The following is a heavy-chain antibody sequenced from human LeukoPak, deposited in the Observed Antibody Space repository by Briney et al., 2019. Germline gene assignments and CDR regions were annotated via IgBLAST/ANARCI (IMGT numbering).Heavy chain of an antibody. J-gene: IGHJ5*02. V-gene: IGHV3-7*03. CDR1: GFILSGYF. CDR2: IKHDGSEE. CDR3: AARFDP. Sequence: GGSLRLSCAASGFILSGYFMSWVRQAPGKGLEWVASIKHDGSEEYYVDSVRGRFTISRDNSKNTLYLQMNSLRAEDTAVYYCAARFDPWGQGTLVTVSS.